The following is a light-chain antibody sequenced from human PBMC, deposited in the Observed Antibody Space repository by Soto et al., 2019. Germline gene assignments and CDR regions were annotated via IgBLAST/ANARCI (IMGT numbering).Light chain of an antibody. CDR2: AAS. J-gene: IGKJ1*01. CDR1: QGISSY. CDR3: QQYYSYSVT. Sequence: AIRMTQSPSSFSASTGDRVTITCRASQGISSYLAWYQQKPGKAPKLLIYAASTLQSGVPSRFSGSGSGTDFTLTISCLQSEDFATYDCQQYYSYSVTFGQGTKVEIK. V-gene: IGKV1-8*01.